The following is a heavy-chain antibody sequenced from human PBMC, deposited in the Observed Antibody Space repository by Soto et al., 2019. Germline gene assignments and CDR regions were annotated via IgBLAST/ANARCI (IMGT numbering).Heavy chain of an antibody. CDR3: SRPSYYYDSSGFEPGAFDI. J-gene: IGHJ3*02. CDR2: TRSKNYGRTT. Sequence: GGSLRLFCTGSGFTFGNNAMTWFRQAPGKGLEWVGFTRSKNYGRTTEYAASVQGRFTISRDDSKGIAYLEMNSLTTDDTAVYYCSRPSYYYDSSGFEPGAFDIWGQGTMVTVSS. V-gene: IGHV3-49*03. CDR1: GFTFGNNA. D-gene: IGHD3-22*01.